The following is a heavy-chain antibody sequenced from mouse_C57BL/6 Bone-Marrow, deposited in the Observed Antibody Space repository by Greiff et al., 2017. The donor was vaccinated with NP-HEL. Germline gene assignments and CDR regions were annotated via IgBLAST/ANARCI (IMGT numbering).Heavy chain of an antibody. CDR2: ISYDGSN. CDR3: ARDRDSSGPRFAY. Sequence: EVKLMQSGPGLVKSPQSLSLTCSVTRYSITSGYYWNWIRQFPGNKLEWMGYISYDGSNNYNPSLKNRISITRDTSKNQFFLKLNSVTTEDTATYYCARDRDSSGPRFAYWGEGTLVTISA. CDR1: RYSITSGYY. V-gene: IGHV3-6*01. J-gene: IGHJ3*01. D-gene: IGHD3-2*02.